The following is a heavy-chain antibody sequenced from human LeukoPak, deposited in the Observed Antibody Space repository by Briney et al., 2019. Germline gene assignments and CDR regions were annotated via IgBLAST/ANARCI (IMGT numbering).Heavy chain of an antibody. V-gene: IGHV4-59*01. CDR3: ARGRRIQLWLRAPASDI. D-gene: IGHD5-18*01. Sequence: PSETLSLTCTVSGGSISSYYWSWIRQPPGKGLEWIGYIYYSGSTNYNPSLKSRVTISVDTSKNQFSLKLSSVTAADTAVYYCARGRRIQLWLRAPASDIWGQGTMVTVSS. CDR1: GGSISSYY. CDR2: IYYSGST. J-gene: IGHJ3*02.